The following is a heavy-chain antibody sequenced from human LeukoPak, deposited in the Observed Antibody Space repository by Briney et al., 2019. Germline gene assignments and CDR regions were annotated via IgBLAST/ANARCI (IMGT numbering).Heavy chain of an antibody. J-gene: IGHJ4*02. D-gene: IGHD2-15*01. CDR2: ISGSGGST. V-gene: IGHV3-23*01. CDR3: AKSTATLSDFDY. Sequence: PGGSLRLSCAASGFTFSSYGMSWVRQAPGKGLEWVSAISGSGGSTYYADSGKGRFTISRDNSKNTLYLQMNSLRAEDTAVYYCAKSTATLSDFDYWGQGTLVTVSS. CDR1: GFTFSSYG.